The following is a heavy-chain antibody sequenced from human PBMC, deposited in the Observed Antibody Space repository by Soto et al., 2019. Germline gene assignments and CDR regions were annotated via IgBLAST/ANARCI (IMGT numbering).Heavy chain of an antibody. J-gene: IGHJ5*02. D-gene: IGHD2-21*02. CDR2: IYYRGNS. CDR1: GDSINNYY. Sequence: SETLSLTCTVSGDSINNYYWSWIRQSPGKGLEWIGYIYYRGNSNYNPSLKSRVTMSVDTSESQVSLKLNSVTASDTAVYYCARQPYCAGDSCTEICFDPWGPGTLVTVSS. V-gene: IGHV4-59*08. CDR3: ARQPYCAGDSCTEICFDP.